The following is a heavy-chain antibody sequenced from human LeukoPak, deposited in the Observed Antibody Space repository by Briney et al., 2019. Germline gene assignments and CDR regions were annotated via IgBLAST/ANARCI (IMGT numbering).Heavy chain of an antibody. CDR3: TKSTLGIGDS. CDR2: ISANGDGT. CDR1: AFTFRNFG. D-gene: IGHD7-27*01. Sequence: GGSLRLSCVASAFTFRNFGVHWVRQAPDKGLEWVSSISANGDGTYYADSVMGRFTISRDNSENTLSLQMNSLRAEDTAVYYCTKSTLGIGDSWGQGTLVTVSS. V-gene: IGHV3-23*01. J-gene: IGHJ4*02.